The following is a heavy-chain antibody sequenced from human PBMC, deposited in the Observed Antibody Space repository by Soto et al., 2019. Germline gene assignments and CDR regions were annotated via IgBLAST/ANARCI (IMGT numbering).Heavy chain of an antibody. CDR2: INPSGGST. CDR3: ATHSRDGYNDEYYFDY. Sequence: GASVKVSCKASGYTFTSYYMHWVRQAPGQGLEWMGIINPSGGSTSYAQKFQGRVTMTRDTSTSTVYMELNSLKAEDTAVYYCATHSRDGYNDEYYFDYWGRGTLVTVSS. D-gene: IGHD3-22*01. CDR1: GYTFTSYY. J-gene: IGHJ4*02. V-gene: IGHV1-46*03.